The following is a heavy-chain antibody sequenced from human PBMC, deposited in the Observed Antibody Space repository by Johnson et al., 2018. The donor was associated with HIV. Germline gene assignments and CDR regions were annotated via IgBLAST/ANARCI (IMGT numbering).Heavy chain of an antibody. CDR2: IKQDGSEV. CDR1: GFIFSSYW. Sequence: VQLVESGGGVVQPGGFLRLPCAAPGFIFSSYWMSWVRQAPGKGLEWVANIKQDGSEVYYGDSVKGRFTISRDNAKNSLYLQMNSLRAEDTAAYYCARELGHDALDIWGQGTMVTVSS. D-gene: IGHD7-27*01. V-gene: IGHV3-7*01. J-gene: IGHJ3*02. CDR3: ARELGHDALDI.